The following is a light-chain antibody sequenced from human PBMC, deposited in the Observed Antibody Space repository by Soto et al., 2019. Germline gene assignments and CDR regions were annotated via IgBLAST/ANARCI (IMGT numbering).Light chain of an antibody. Sequence: EIVMTQSPATLSVSPGERSALSCRASQSVSSNVAWYQQKPGQAPRLLIYGASSRATGIPVRFSGSGSGTEFTLTISSLQSEDFAVYYCQQYNNWPLTFGQGTRLEIK. V-gene: IGKV3-15*01. CDR1: QSVSSN. J-gene: IGKJ5*01. CDR2: GAS. CDR3: QQYNNWPLT.